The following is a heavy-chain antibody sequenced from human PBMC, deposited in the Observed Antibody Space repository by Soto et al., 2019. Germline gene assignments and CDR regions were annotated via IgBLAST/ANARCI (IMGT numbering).Heavy chain of an antibody. D-gene: IGHD3-22*01. V-gene: IGHV4-4*07. CDR1: GGSISSYY. CDR2: IYTSGST. J-gene: IGHJ4*02. CDR3: ARGYYDSSGYYYLDY. Sequence: PSETLSLTCTVSGGSISSYYWSWIRQPAGKGLEWIGRIYTSGSTNYNPSLKSRVTMSVDTSKNQFSLKLSSVTAADTAVYYCARGYYDSSGYYYLDYWGQGTLVTVSP.